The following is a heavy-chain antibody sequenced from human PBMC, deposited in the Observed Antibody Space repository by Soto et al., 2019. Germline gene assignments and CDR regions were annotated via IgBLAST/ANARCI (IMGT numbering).Heavy chain of an antibody. CDR2: IIPMYRST. D-gene: IGHD1-1*01. J-gene: IGHJ4*02. V-gene: IGHV1-69*01. CDR3: ARGLRWTQPHYFDL. CDR1: GGAFKNYT. Sequence: VQLVQSGAEVKKPGSSVKVSCRPSGGAFKNYTFAWVRQTPGQGLEWMGGIIPMYRSTNYAQKFQGRVTLMADESTSTASMHLSALTSDDTAVYSCARGLRWTQPHYFDLWGPGTLVTVSS.